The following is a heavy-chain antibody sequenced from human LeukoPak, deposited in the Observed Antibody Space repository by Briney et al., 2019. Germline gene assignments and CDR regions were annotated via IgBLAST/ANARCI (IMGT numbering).Heavy chain of an antibody. CDR1: GFTFSSYW. V-gene: IGHV3-7*01. J-gene: IGHJ6*03. CDR2: IKQDGSEK. CDR3: ARVGWYYYGSGSYYWDYYYYYYMDV. D-gene: IGHD3-10*01. Sequence: GGSLSLSCAASGFTFSSYWMSWVRQAPGKGLEWVANIKQDGSEKYYVDSVKGRFTISRDNAKNSLYLQMNSLRAEDTAVYYCARVGWYYYGSGSYYWDYYYYYYMDVWGKGTTVTISS.